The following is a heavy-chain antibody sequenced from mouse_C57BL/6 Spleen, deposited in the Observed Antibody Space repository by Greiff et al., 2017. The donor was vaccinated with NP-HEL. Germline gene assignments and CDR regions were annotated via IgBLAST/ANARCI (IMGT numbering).Heavy chain of an antibody. CDR1: GFTFSDYY. CDR3: AREPYYYGRSYWYFDV. V-gene: IGHV5-16*01. CDR2: INYDGSST. D-gene: IGHD1-1*01. J-gene: IGHJ1*03. Sequence: DVMLVESEGGLVQPGSSMKLSCTASGFTFSDYYMAWVRQVPEKGLEWVANINYDGSSTYYLDSLKSRFIISRDNAKNILYLQMSSLKSEDTATYYCAREPYYYGRSYWYFDVWGTGTTVTVSS.